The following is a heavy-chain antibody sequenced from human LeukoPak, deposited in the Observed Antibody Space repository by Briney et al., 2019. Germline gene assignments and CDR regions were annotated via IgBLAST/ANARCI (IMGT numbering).Heavy chain of an antibody. V-gene: IGHV3-74*01. CDR2: ISPTGSTT. CDR3: ARGPNSNWSGLDF. Sequence: GGSLRLSCTASGFSFSVHWMHWARQLPGKGLGWVSRISPTGSTTSYADSVKGRFTVSRDNAKNTLYLQVNNLRAEDTAVYYCARGPNSNWSGLDFWGQGTLLTVSS. J-gene: IGHJ4*02. D-gene: IGHD6-6*01. CDR1: GFSFSVHW.